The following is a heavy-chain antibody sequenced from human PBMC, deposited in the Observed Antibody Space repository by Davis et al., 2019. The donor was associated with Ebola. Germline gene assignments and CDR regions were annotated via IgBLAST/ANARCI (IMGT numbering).Heavy chain of an antibody. V-gene: IGHV3-30*04. J-gene: IGHJ4*02. CDR1: GFTFSSYA. CDR2: ISYDGSNK. CDR3: ARDPSDYGGTIDY. D-gene: IGHD4-23*01. Sequence: GGSLRLSCAASGFTFSSYAMHWVRQAPGKGLEWVAVISYDGSNKYYADSVKGRFTISRDNSKNTLYLQMNSLRAEDTAVYYCARDPSDYGGTIDYWGQGTLVTVSS.